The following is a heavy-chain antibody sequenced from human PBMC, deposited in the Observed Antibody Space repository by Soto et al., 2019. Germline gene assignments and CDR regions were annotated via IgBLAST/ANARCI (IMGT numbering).Heavy chain of an antibody. CDR2: INHTGST. J-gene: IGHJ4*02. CDR3: ATSYGNAGYTY. D-gene: IGHD1-1*01. V-gene: IGHV4-34*01. Sequence: SETLSLTCAVYGGSFSGYYWTWIRQPPGKGLEWIGEINHTGSTNYNPSLKSRLTISVDRSKNQFTLQLTSVTVADTAVDYCATSYGNAGYTYWGQGTQVTVSS. CDR1: GGSFSGYY.